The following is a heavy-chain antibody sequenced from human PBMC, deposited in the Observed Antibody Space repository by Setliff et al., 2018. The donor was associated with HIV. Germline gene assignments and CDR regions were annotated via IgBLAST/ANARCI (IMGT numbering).Heavy chain of an antibody. J-gene: IGHJ5*02. D-gene: IGHD1-26*01. Sequence: GGSLRLSCAASGFIFTDYWMSWVRQAPGKGLEWVANIHKNGQSEAYYVDSVKGRFTISRDNARTSLYLEMSSLRVEDTAVYLCANLWEVGAWGQGTLVTVSS. CDR2: IHKNGQSEA. V-gene: IGHV3-7*03. CDR1: GFIFTDYW. CDR3: ANLWEVGA.